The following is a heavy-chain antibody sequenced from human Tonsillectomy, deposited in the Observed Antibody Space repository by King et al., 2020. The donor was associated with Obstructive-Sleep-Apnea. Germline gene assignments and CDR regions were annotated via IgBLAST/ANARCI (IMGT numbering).Heavy chain of an antibody. CDR1: GVPFNDAW. CDR3: TWMTTVTTVDY. Sequence: QLVQSGGGLVKPGASLRLSCVLSGVPFNDAWMSWVRQAPGEGLEWVCRIISNAAGGTADYAAPVKGRFSISRDDSKHTFYLQMDSLKIEDTAVYYCTWMTTVTTVDYWGQGTLVTVSS. D-gene: IGHD4-17*01. J-gene: IGHJ4*02. CDR2: IISNAAGGTA. V-gene: IGHV3-15*01.